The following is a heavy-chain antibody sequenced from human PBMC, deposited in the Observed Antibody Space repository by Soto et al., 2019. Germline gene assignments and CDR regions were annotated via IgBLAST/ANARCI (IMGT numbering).Heavy chain of an antibody. CDR1: GFTFSSYA. Sequence: EVQLLESGGGLVQPGGSLRLSCAASGFTFSSYAMSWVRQAPGKGLEWVSAISGSGGSTYYADSVKGRFTISRDNSKNPLYLQMNSLRAEDTAVYYCAKDSYYYDSSGYYFPLYYFDYWGQGTLVTVSS. CDR3: AKDSYYYDSSGYYFPLYYFDY. CDR2: ISGSGGST. J-gene: IGHJ4*02. D-gene: IGHD3-22*01. V-gene: IGHV3-23*01.